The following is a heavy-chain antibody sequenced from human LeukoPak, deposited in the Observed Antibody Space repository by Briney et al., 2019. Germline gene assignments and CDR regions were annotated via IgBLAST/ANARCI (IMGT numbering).Heavy chain of an antibody. CDR3: ARRSYYDSGGYYYDF. CDR2: IYPDDSDT. Sequence: GESLKISCKGSGYSFTNYWIGWVRQMPGRGLEWMGMIYPDDSDTRYSPSFQGQVTNSADKSISTAYLQWSSLKASDTAMYYCARRSYYDSGGYYYDFWGQGTLVTVSS. D-gene: IGHD3-22*01. CDR1: GYSFTNYW. J-gene: IGHJ4*02. V-gene: IGHV5-51*01.